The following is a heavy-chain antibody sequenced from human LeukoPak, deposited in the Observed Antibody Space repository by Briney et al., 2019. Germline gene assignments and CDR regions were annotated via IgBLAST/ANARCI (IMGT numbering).Heavy chain of an antibody. Sequence: SETLSPTCTVSGGSISSSSYYWAWIRQPPGKGLKWIGSIYYSGSTYYNPSLKSRVTISVDTSKNQFSLKLSSVTAADTAVYYCARIVRSTTSFDYWGQGTLVTVSS. J-gene: IGHJ4*02. V-gene: IGHV4-39*01. CDR2: IYYSGST. D-gene: IGHD2/OR15-2a*01. CDR1: GGSISSSSYY. CDR3: ARIVRSTTSFDY.